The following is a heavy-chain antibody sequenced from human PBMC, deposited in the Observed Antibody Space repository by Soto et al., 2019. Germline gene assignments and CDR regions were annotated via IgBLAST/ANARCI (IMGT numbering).Heavy chain of an antibody. CDR2: ISSSSSTI. CDR1: GFTFSSYS. D-gene: IGHD3-22*01. CDR3: ARGGKTVGHYYDSSDLDY. Sequence: GGSLRLSCAASGFTFSSYSMNWVRQAPGKGLEWVSYISSSSSTIYYADSVKGRFTISRDNAKNSLYLQMNSLRDEDTAVYYCARGGKTVGHYYDSSDLDYWGQGTLVTVSS. V-gene: IGHV3-48*02. J-gene: IGHJ4*02.